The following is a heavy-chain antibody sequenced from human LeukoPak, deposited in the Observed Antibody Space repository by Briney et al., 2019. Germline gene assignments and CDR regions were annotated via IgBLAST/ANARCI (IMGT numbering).Heavy chain of an antibody. J-gene: IGHJ4*02. Sequence: SETLSLTCTVSGVSVSSGSYYWSWIRQPPGKGLEWIGSTHYSGDTKYNPSLRSRVSLSVDTSKQQFSLRLTSVTAADTAVYYCARDLELERNRWNYFESWGQGTLVTVSS. CDR3: ARDLELERNRWNYFES. CDR2: THYSGDT. V-gene: IGHV4-61*01. CDR1: GVSVSSGSYY. D-gene: IGHD1-1*01.